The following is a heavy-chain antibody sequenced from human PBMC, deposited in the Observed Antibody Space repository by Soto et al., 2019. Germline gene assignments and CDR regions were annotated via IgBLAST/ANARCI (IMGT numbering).Heavy chain of an antibody. CDR3: ARDREAARPGWFDP. V-gene: IGHV1-18*04. CDR1: GYTFSTYG. J-gene: IGHJ5*02. CDR2: ISAYNGNT. Sequence: ASVKVSCKASGYTFSTYGINWVRQAPGQGPEWMGWISAYNGNTNCAQKFQGRVTMTTDTPTSTAYLELRSLRSDDTAVYYCARDREAARPGWFDPWGQGTLVTVSS. D-gene: IGHD6-6*01.